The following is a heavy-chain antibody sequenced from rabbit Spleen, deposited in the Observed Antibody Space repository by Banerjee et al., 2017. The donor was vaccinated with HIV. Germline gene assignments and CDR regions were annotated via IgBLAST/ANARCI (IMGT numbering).Heavy chain of an antibody. J-gene: IGHJ4*01. V-gene: IGHV1S45*01. CDR2: INTKSRDT. D-gene: IGHD5-1*01. CDR3: ARGDTGGGLGDVFTVAYYLSL. Sequence: QQQLVESGGGLVKPGASLTLTCKASRFSLSNKYVMCWVRQAPGKGLEWIACINTKSRDTVYASWAKGRFTISKTSSTTVTLQMTSLTAADTATYFCARGDTGGGLGDVFTVAYYLSLWGPGTLVTVS. CDR1: RFSLSNKYV.